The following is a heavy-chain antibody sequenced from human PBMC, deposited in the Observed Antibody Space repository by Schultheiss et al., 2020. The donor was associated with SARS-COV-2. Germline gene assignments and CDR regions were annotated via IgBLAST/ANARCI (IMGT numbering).Heavy chain of an antibody. D-gene: IGHD3-22*01. J-gene: IGHJ4*02. CDR2: INHSGST. CDR3: ARATPYYYDSSGYPNYFDY. CDR1: GGSFSGYY. V-gene: IGHV4-34*09. Sequence: SETLSLTCAVYGGSFSGYYWSWIRQPPGKGLEWIGEINHSGSTNYNPSLKSLVTISVDTSKNQFSLKLSSVTAADTAVYYCARATPYYYDSSGYPNYFDYWGQGTLVTVSS.